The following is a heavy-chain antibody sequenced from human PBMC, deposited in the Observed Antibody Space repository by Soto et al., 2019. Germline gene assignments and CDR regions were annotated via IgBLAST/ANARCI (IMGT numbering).Heavy chain of an antibody. J-gene: IGHJ5*02. CDR2: ISGSGGST. CDR1: GFTFSSYA. D-gene: IGHD1-20*01. CDR3: AKQPRYNWNDIWFDP. Sequence: EVQLLESGGGLVQPGGSLRLSCAASGFTFSSYAMSWVRQAPGKGLEWVSAISGSGGSTYYADSVKGRFTISRVNSKNTLYLQMNSLGAEDTAVYYCAKQPRYNWNDIWFDPWGQGTLVTVSS. V-gene: IGHV3-23*01.